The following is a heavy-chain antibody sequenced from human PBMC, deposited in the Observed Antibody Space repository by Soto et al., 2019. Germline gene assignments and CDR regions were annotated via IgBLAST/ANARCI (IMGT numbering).Heavy chain of an antibody. Sequence: GGSLRLSCAASGFIFTNYAMNWVRQAPGKGLEWVSVIGGRGNSAYYADSVQGRFTISRDNSKNTLSLQMSSLTAEDPAIYYCVREVSGSFHFCAQGTMVT. J-gene: IGHJ3*01. V-gene: IGHV3-23*01. CDR2: IGGRGNSA. CDR1: GFIFTNYA. CDR3: VREVSGSFHF. D-gene: IGHD6-19*01.